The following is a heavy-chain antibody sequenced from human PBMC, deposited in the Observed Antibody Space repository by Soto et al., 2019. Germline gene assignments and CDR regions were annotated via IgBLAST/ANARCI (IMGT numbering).Heavy chain of an antibody. Sequence: QVQLVQSGAEVKKPGSSVKVSCKASGGTFSSYGISWVRQAPGQGLEWMGGIIPIFGTANYAQKFQGRVTITADESTSTAYMELSSLRSADTAVYYCSYYYDSSGPFRYYYGMDVWGQGTTVTVSS. J-gene: IGHJ6*02. D-gene: IGHD3-22*01. CDR3: SYYYDSSGPFRYYYGMDV. CDR2: IIPIFGTA. CDR1: GGTFSSYG. V-gene: IGHV1-69*01.